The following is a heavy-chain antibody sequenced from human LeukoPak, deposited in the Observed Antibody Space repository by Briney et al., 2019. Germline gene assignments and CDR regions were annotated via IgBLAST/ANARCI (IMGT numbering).Heavy chain of an antibody. V-gene: IGHV3-21*01. CDR3: ARDGVDYYDSLDAFDI. CDR2: ISSSSSYI. Sequence: SGGSLRLSCAASGFTFSSYSMNWVRQAPGKGLEWVSSISSSSSYIYYADSVKGRFTISRDNAKNSLYLQMNSLRAEDTAVYYWARDGVDYYDSLDAFDIWGQGTMVTVSS. CDR1: GFTFSSYS. D-gene: IGHD3-22*01. J-gene: IGHJ3*02.